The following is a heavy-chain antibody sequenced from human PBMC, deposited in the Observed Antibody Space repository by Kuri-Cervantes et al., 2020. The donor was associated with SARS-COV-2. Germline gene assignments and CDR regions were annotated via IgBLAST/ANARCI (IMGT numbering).Heavy chain of an antibody. D-gene: IGHD2-21*01. CDR2: ISYDGSNK. CDR3: ARDRVGVHGS. V-gene: IGHV3-30-3*01. J-gene: IGHJ5*02. Sequence: GGSLRLSCAASGFTFSDYYMSWIRQAPGKGLEWVAIISYDGSNKYFADSVKGRFTISRDNSKNTLYLQMNSLRAKDTAMYYCARDRVGVHGSWGQGTLVTVSS. CDR1: GFTFSDYY.